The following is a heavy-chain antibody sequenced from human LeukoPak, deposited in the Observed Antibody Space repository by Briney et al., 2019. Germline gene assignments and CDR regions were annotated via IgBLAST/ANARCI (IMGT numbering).Heavy chain of an antibody. Sequence: GGSLRLSCAASGFTFSSYAMSWVRHAPGKGLEWVSDISGSGGSKYYADSVKGRFTISRDNSKNTVYLQMNSLRDEDTAIYYCAKDNWGSKGWFDPWGQGTLVTVSS. V-gene: IGHV3-23*01. CDR1: GFTFSSYA. J-gene: IGHJ5*02. CDR2: ISGSGGSK. D-gene: IGHD3-16*01. CDR3: AKDNWGSKGWFDP.